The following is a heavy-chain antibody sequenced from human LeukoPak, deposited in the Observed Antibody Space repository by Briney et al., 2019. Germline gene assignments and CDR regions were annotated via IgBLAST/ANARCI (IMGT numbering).Heavy chain of an antibody. J-gene: IGHJ4*02. V-gene: IGHV3-64D*09. Sequence: GGSLRLSCLASGFTFSNYAMHWVRQAPGKGLEYISAITDNAYSTYYADSVKGRFTISRDNSKNTLYLQMSSLTPEDTAVYYCVKRVTVGAPSPLFDYWGQGTLVTVSS. D-gene: IGHD1-26*01. CDR2: ITDNAYST. CDR3: VKRVTVGAPSPLFDY. CDR1: GFTFSNYA.